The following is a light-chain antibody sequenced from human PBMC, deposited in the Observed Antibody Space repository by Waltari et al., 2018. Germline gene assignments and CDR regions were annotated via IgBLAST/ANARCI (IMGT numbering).Light chain of an antibody. J-gene: IGLJ2*01. Sequence: QSALTQPASVSGSPGRSITISCTGTSRDVGGYNYVSRYQQHPGKAPKLMIYDVSKRPSGVSNRFSGSKSGNTASLTISGLQAEDEADYYCSSYTSSSTVVFGGGTKLTVL. V-gene: IGLV2-14*01. CDR2: DVS. CDR3: SSYTSSSTVV. CDR1: SRDVGGYNY.